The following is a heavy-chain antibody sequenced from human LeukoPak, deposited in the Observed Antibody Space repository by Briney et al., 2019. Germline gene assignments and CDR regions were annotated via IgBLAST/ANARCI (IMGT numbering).Heavy chain of an antibody. J-gene: IGHJ4*02. CDR3: ARYNWNDVVSALDS. D-gene: IGHD1-1*01. V-gene: IGHV1-2*02. CDR1: GYTFTGYY. CDR2: INPNNGAT. Sequence: ASVKVSCKASGYTFTGYYMHWVRQAPGQGLEWMGWINPNNGATNYAQKFQGGVTMTRDTSITTFYMEVSSLTSDDTAAFYCARYNWNDVVSALDSWGQGTLVTVSS.